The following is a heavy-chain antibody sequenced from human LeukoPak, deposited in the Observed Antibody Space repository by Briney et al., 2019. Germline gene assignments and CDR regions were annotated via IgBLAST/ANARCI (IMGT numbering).Heavy chain of an antibody. V-gene: IGHV1-3*01. Sequence: ASVKVSCKASGYTFTNYAIHWVRQAPGQRLEWMGWINGGSGNTKYSQNFQGRVTMTRDTSTSTVYMELSSLRSEDTAVYYCAREGGWYYFDYWGQGTLVTVSS. J-gene: IGHJ4*02. D-gene: IGHD6-19*01. CDR2: INGGSGNT. CDR3: AREGGWYYFDY. CDR1: GYTFTNYA.